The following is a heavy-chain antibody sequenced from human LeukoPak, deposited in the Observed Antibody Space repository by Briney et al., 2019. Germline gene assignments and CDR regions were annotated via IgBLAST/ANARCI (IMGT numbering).Heavy chain of an antibody. Sequence: PGGSLRLSCAASGFTFSSYAMSWVRQAPGKGLEWVSAISGSGSSTYYADSVKGRFTISRDNSKNTLYLQMNSLRAEDTAVYYCAKLKTIFGVVIDYWGQGTLVNVSS. CDR1: GFTFSSYA. J-gene: IGHJ4*02. D-gene: IGHD3-3*01. CDR3: AKLKTIFGVVIDY. V-gene: IGHV3-23*01. CDR2: ISGSGSST.